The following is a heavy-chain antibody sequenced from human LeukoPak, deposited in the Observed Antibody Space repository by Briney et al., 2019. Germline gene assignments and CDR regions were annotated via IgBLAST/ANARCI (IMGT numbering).Heavy chain of an antibody. CDR1: GYTFTSYD. CDR3: AREGFDY. CDR2: MNPNSGNR. Sequence: ASVKVSCKASGYTFTSYDINWVRQATGQGLEWMGYMNPNSGNRGYAQKFQARVIITWDTSVSTAYMELSSLRSEDTAVYYCAREGFDYWGQGTLVTVSS. J-gene: IGHJ4*02. V-gene: IGHV1-8*03.